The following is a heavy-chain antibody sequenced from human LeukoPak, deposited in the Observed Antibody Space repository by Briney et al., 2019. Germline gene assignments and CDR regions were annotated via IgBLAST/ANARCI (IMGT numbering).Heavy chain of an antibody. CDR1: GFPFSNYA. Sequence: GGSLRLSCAASGFPFSNYAMNWVRQAPGRGLEWVSSISRSSRHVYYGGSVKGRFTISRDNAKNSLFLQMNSLRAEDMAVYYCVRDFMGMGGTTAYLHHWGQGTLVTVSS. J-gene: IGHJ1*01. D-gene: IGHD1-1*01. CDR2: ISRSSRHV. CDR3: VRDFMGMGGTTAYLHH. V-gene: IGHV3-21*01.